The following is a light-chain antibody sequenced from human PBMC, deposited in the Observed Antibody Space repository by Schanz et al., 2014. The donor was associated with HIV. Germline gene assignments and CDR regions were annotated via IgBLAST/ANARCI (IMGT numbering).Light chain of an antibody. CDR3: HQYYSTLHT. Sequence: DIVMTQSPDSLTVSLGERATINCKSSQSVLYSPNNNNYLAWYQQKPGQPPKLLISWASTRESGVPDRFSGGGSGTDFTLTISGLQAEDVAVYYCHQYYSTLHTFGQGTKLEIK. J-gene: IGKJ2*01. CDR1: QSVLYSPNNNNY. CDR2: WAS. V-gene: IGKV4-1*01.